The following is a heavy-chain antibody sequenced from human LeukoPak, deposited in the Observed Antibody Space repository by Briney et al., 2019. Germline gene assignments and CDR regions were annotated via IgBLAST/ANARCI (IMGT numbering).Heavy chain of an antibody. D-gene: IGHD2-2*01. CDR1: GLHFSRYS. CDR3: ARAGGTSFYYYYMDV. J-gene: IGHJ6*03. CDR2: ISPDGSET. Sequence: QAGGSLRLSCAVSGLHFSRYSLHWVRQAPGKGLEWVALISPDGSETYYADPLKGRFTISRDNSNNSVYLQMNSLRAEDTALYYYARAGGTSFYYYYMDVWGKGTTVTVSS. V-gene: IGHV3-30*03.